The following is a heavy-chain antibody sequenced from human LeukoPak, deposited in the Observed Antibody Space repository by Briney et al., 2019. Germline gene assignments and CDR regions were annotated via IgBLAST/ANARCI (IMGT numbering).Heavy chain of an antibody. J-gene: IGHJ4*02. CDR2: IKSKTDGGTT. Sequence: GGSLRLSCAASEFTFSNAWMSWFRQAQGKGREWVGRIKSKTDGGTTDYAAPVKGRFTISRDDSKSIAYLQMNSLKTEDTAVYYCTRQYYDSSGYYSNWGQGTLVTVSS. D-gene: IGHD3-22*01. V-gene: IGHV3-15*01. CDR3: TRQYYDSSGYYSN. CDR1: EFTFSNAW.